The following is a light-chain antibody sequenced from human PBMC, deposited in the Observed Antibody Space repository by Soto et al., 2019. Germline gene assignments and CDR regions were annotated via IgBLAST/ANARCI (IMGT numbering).Light chain of an antibody. V-gene: IGLV4-69*01. J-gene: IGLJ7*01. CDR2: VNSGGSH. Sequence: QAVVTQSPSASASLGASVKLTCTLSSGHSNYAIAWHQQQPEKGPRYLMKVNSGGSHIKGDGIPDRFSGSSSGAERYLFISSLQSESEADYYCQTWGTGSAFVVFGGGTQLTVL. CDR1: SGHSNYA. CDR3: QTWGTGSAFVV.